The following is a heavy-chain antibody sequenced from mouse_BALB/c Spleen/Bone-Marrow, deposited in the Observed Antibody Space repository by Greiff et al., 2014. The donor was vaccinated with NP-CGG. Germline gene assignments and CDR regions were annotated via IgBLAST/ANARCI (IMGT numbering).Heavy chain of an antibody. CDR3: AKEVWYYYAMDY. Sequence: QVQLQQSGPGLVAPSQSLSITCPVSGVSLTSYGVSWGRQPPGKGLEWLGVIWGDGGTNYHSALISRLSISKDNSKSQVFLKLNSLQTDDTATYYCAKEVWYYYAMDYWGQGTSVTVSS. CDR2: IWGDGGT. J-gene: IGHJ4*01. CDR1: GVSLTSYG. D-gene: IGHD2-10*02. V-gene: IGHV2-3*01.